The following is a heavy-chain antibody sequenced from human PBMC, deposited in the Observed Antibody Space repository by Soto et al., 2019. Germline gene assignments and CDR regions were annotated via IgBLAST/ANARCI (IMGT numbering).Heavy chain of an antibody. V-gene: IGHV1-46*03. D-gene: IGHD3-10*01. CDR2: INPNGVGT. CDR1: GYNFINHY. J-gene: IGHJ4*02. Sequence: QVQLVQSGAEVKKPGASVKISCKASGYNFINHYIHWVRQAPGVGLEWMGIINPNGVGTDYAQKFQGRVTMTTDTYASTVHMELSSLRSEDTAVYFCARDSSASATSYSFDYWGQGTLVTVSS. CDR3: ARDSSASATSYSFDY.